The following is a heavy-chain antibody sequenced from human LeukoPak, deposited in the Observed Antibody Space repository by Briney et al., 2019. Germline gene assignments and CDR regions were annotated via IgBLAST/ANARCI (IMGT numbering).Heavy chain of an antibody. CDR3: ARSVSDY. CDR2: IYYSGST. CDR1: GGSVSSGSYY. J-gene: IGHJ4*02. Sequence: PSETLSLTCTVSGGSVSSGSYYWSWIRQPPGKGLEWIGYIYYSGSTNYNPSLKSRVTISVDTSKNQFSLKLSSVTAADTAVYYCARSVSDYWGQGTLVTVSS. V-gene: IGHV4-61*01.